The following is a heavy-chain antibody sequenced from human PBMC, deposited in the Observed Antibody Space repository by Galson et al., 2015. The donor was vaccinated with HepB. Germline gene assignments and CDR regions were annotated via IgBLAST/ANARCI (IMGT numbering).Heavy chain of an antibody. D-gene: IGHD5-24*01. CDR1: GFTFSDSW. Sequence: SLRLSCAASGFTFSDSWMDWIRQAPGKGLEWVASTKPDESDKYYADSVKGRFTISRDNVKNSLFLQMNSLRLEDTAVYYCARGASNSFHSWGQGAMVTVSS. CDR2: TKPDESDK. CDR3: ARGASNSFHS. J-gene: IGHJ3*02. V-gene: IGHV3-7*01.